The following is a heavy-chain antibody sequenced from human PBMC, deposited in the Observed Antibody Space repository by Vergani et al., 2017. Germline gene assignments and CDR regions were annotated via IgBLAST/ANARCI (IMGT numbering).Heavy chain of an antibody. CDR3: AKDLGSATVRTFRYYGMDV. Sequence: QVQLVESGGGVVQPGRSLRLSCAASGFTFSSYGMHWVRQAPGQGLEWVAVISYDGSNKYYADSVKGRFTISRDNSKNTLYLQMNSLRAEDTAVYYCAKDLGSATVRTFRYYGMDVWGQGTTVTVSS. V-gene: IGHV3-30*18. J-gene: IGHJ6*02. CDR2: ISYDGSNK. CDR1: GFTFSSYG. D-gene: IGHD4-17*01.